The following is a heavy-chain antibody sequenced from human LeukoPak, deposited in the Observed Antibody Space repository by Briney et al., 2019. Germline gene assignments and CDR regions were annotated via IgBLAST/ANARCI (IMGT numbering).Heavy chain of an antibody. CDR1: GGSISSGGYY. V-gene: IGHV4-31*03. CDR3: ARVGGRYYDSSGYYYVGY. D-gene: IGHD3-22*01. J-gene: IGHJ4*02. CDR2: IYYSGST. Sequence: PSQTLSLTCTVSGGSISSGGYYWSWIRHHPGKGLEWIGYIYYSGSTYYNPSLKSRVTISVDTSKNQFSLKLSSVTAADTAVYYCARVGGRYYDSSGYYYVGYWGQGTLVTVSS.